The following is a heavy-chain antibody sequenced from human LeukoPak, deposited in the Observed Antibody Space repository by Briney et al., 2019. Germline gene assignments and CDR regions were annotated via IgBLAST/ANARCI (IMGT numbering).Heavy chain of an antibody. Sequence: GRSLRLSCAASGFTFSSYAMHWVRQAPGKGLEWVAVISYDGSNKYYADSVKGRFTISRDNSKNTLYLQMNSLRAEDTAVYYCAREGRDSYNLGYWGQGTLVTVSS. V-gene: IGHV3-30-3*01. D-gene: IGHD5-24*01. J-gene: IGHJ4*02. CDR2: ISYDGSNK. CDR1: GFTFSSYA. CDR3: AREGRDSYNLGY.